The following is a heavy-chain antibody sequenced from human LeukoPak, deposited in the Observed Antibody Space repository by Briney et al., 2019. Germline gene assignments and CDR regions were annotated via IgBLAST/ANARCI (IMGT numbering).Heavy chain of an antibody. CDR1: GGSISSSSYY. Sequence: SETLSLTCTVSGGSISSSSYYWGWIRQPPGKGLEWIGSIYYSGSTHYNPSLKSRVTISVDTSKNQFSLKVSSVTAADTAVYYCARHSGGYIDYDYKGFDYWGQGTLVTVSS. CDR3: ARHSGGYIDYDYKGFDY. CDR2: IYYSGST. V-gene: IGHV4-39*01. J-gene: IGHJ4*02. D-gene: IGHD5-12*01.